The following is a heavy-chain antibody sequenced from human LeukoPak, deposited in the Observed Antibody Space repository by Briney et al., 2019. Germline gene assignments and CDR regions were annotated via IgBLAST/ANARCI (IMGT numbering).Heavy chain of an antibody. Sequence: GGSLRLSCAASGFTFSSYAMHWVRQAPGKGLEWVAVISYDGSNKYYADSVKGRFTISRDNSKNTLYLQMNSLRAEDTAVYYCASASPDDSSGYVALWGQGTLVTVSS. CDR3: ASASPDDSSGYVAL. D-gene: IGHD3-22*01. CDR1: GFTFSSYA. V-gene: IGHV3-30-3*01. J-gene: IGHJ4*02. CDR2: ISYDGSNK.